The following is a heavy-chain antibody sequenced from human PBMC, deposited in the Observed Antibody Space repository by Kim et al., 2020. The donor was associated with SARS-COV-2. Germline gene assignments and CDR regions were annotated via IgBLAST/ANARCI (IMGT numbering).Heavy chain of an antibody. CDR2: IYSGGST. J-gene: IGHJ6*03. CDR3: ARVAKLQLWSTYGYYYYYMDV. CDR1: GFTVSSNY. D-gene: IGHD5-18*01. V-gene: IGHV3-53*01. Sequence: GGSLRLSCAASGFTVSSNYMSWVRQAPGKGLEWVSVIYSGGSTYYVDSVKGRFTISRDNSKNTLYLQMNSLRAEDTAVYYCARVAKLQLWSTYGYYYYYMDVWGKGTTVTVSS.